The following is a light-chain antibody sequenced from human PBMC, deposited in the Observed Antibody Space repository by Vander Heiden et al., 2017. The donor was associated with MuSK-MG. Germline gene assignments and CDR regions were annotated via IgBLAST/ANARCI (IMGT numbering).Light chain of an antibody. CDR1: NIGSKS. J-gene: IGLJ2*01. CDR2: YDS. V-gene: IGLV3-21*01. CDR3: QVWETTSDHPDGV. Sequence: SYVLTQPPSVSVAPGKTARITCGGNNIGSKSVHWYQQKPGQAPVLVIYYDSDRPSGSPERFSGSTSGNTATLTISRVEAGDEADYYCQVWETTSDHPDGVFGGGTRLTVL.